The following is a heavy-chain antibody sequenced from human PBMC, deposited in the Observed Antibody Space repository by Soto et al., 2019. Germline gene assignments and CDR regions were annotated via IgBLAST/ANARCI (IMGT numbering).Heavy chain of an antibody. J-gene: IGHJ2*01. Sequence: QVQLVESGGDVVQPGRSLRLSCAASGFTFSSYAMHWVRQAPGKGLEWVAVISYDGSNKYYADSVKGRFTISRDNSKNTLYLQMNSLRAEDTAVYYCARGDSSGYYLHWYFDLWGRGTLVTVSS. D-gene: IGHD3-22*01. CDR3: ARGDSSGYYLHWYFDL. CDR2: ISYDGSNK. V-gene: IGHV3-30-3*01. CDR1: GFTFSSYA.